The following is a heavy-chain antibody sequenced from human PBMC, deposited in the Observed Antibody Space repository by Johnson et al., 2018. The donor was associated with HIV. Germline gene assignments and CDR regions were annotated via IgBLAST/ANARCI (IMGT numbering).Heavy chain of an antibody. CDR2: IWYDGSNK. CDR3: AKPYGNDAFDI. V-gene: IGHV3-33*06. D-gene: IGHD1-26*01. CDR1: EFSFSTYA. J-gene: IGHJ3*02. Sequence: QVQLVESGGGVVQPGRSLRLSCAASEFSFSTYAMHWVRQAPGKGLEWVAVIWYDGSNKNYADSVKGRFTISRDISRNTLYLQMNSLRAEDTAVYYCAKPYGNDAFDIWGQGTVVTVSS.